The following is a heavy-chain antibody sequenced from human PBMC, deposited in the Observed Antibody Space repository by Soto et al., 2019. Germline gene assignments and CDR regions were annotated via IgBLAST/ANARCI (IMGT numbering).Heavy chain of an antibody. D-gene: IGHD4-17*01. CDR1: GFTFDDYA. CDR3: ATASQALYGDGYFDL. CDR2: ISWNSGSI. J-gene: IGHJ2*01. Sequence: EVQLVESGGGLVQPGRSLRLSCAASGFTFDDYAMHWVRQAPGKGLEWVSGISWNSGSIGYADSVKGRFTISRDNAKNSLYLQMNSLRAEDTALYYCATASQALYGDGYFDLWGRGTLVTVSS. V-gene: IGHV3-9*01.